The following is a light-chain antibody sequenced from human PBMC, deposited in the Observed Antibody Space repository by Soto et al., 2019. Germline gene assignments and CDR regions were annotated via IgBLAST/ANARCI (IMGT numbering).Light chain of an antibody. CDR3: QQYNSYWT. CDR1: QSVSTY. J-gene: IGKJ1*01. CDR2: KAS. V-gene: IGKV1-5*03. Sequence: DIHMTQSQSSLSASVGDRVTISCRASQSVSTYLNWYQQKPGKAPKLLLYKASTLQSGVPSRFSGSGSGTEFTLTISSLQPDDFATYYCQQYNSYWTFGQGTKVDIK.